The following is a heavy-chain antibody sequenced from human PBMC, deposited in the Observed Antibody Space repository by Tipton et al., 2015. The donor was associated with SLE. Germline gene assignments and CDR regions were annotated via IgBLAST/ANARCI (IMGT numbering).Heavy chain of an antibody. CDR1: GGSISSYY. CDR3: AAQPVAGLWYFDL. D-gene: IGHD1-14*01. V-gene: IGHV4-59*01. CDR2: IYYSGST. Sequence: LRLSCTVSGGSISSYYWSWIRQPPGKGLEWIGYIYYSGSTNYNPSLKSRVTISVDTSKNQFSLKLSSVTAADTAVYYCAAQPVAGLWYFDLWGRGPLVTVSS. J-gene: IGHJ2*01.